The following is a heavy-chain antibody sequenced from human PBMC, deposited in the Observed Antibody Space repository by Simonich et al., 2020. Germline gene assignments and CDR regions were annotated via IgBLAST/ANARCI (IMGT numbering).Heavy chain of an antibody. D-gene: IGHD2-8*01. CDR2: MNPNSGNT. CDR1: GYTFTSYD. J-gene: IGHJ5*02. CDR3: ARSRYCTNGVCYNWFDP. V-gene: IGHV1-8*03. Sequence: QVQLVQSGAEVKKPGASVKVSCKASGYTFTSYDINWVRQATGQGLERRGGMNPNSGNTGDAQKFQGRGNITRNTSISTAYMERSSLRSEDTDVYYCARSRYCTNGVCYNWFDPWGQGTLVTVSS.